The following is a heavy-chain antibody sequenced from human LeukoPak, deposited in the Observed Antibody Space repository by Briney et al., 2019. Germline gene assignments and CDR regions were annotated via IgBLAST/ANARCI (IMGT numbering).Heavy chain of an antibody. J-gene: IGHJ3*02. D-gene: IGHD1-26*01. Sequence: ASVKVSCKASGYTFTGYYMHWVRQAPGQGLEWMGWINPNSGGTNYAQKFQGRVTMTRDTSISTAYMELSRLRSDDTAVYYCARLGATTGGDAFDIWGQGTMVTVSS. CDR1: GYTFTGYY. V-gene: IGHV1-2*02. CDR3: ARLGATTGGDAFDI. CDR2: INPNSGGT.